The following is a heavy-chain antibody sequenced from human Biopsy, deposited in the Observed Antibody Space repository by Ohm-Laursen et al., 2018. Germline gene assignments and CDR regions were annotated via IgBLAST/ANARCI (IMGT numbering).Heavy chain of an antibody. D-gene: IGHD1-26*01. V-gene: IGHV4-34*01. CDR3: AREGGGLLPIRLTDF. J-gene: IGHJ4*02. CDR1: GESFSDYY. CDR2: INHRGRS. Sequence: SQTLSLTCEVSGESFSDYYWSWIRQSPGKGLEWIGEINHRGRSSYSPSLQSRVTISVDPSKNQFSLNMKSLPAADTAVYFCAREGGGLLPIRLTDFWGPGMMVTVSS.